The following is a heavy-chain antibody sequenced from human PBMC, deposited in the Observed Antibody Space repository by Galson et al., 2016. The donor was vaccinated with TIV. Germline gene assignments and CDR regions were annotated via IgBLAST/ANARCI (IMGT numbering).Heavy chain of an antibody. CDR3: AGSSWGPPLGYCGSISCYTGWYFDL. CDR2: INPASGGT. V-gene: IGHV1-2*02. J-gene: IGHJ2*01. CDR1: GYTFTDYY. D-gene: IGHD2-2*01. Sequence: SVKVSCKASGYTFTDYYIHFVRQAPGQGLEWMGWINPASGGTNLAQKFQGRVTMTRDTSISTVFMELRRLTSDDTAVYSCAGSSWGPPLGYCGSISCYTGWYFDLWGRGTLVTVSS.